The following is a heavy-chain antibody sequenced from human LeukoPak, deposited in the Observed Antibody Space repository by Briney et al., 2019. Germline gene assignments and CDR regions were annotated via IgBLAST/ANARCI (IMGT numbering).Heavy chain of an antibody. J-gene: IGHJ2*01. CDR3: ARDDRQITMVRGVTDWYFDL. D-gene: IGHD3-10*01. V-gene: IGHV4-59*12. Sequence: SETLSLTCTVSGGSISSYYWSWIRQPPGKGLEWIGYIYYSGSTNYNPSLKSRVTISVDTSKNQFSLKLSSVTAADTAVYYCARDDRQITMVRGVTDWYFDLWGRGTLVTVSS. CDR1: GGSISSYY. CDR2: IYYSGST.